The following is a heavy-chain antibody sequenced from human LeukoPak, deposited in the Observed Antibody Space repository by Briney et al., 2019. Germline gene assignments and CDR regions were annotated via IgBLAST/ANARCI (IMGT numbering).Heavy chain of an antibody. Sequence: GGSLRLSCAVSGFTFSSYAMSWVRQAPGKGLEWVSAISGSGGSTYYADSVKGRFTISRDNSKNTLYLQMNSLRAEDTAVYYCAKVNGYSYGFFDYWGQGTLVTVSS. V-gene: IGHV3-23*01. J-gene: IGHJ4*02. CDR3: AKVNGYSYGFFDY. CDR1: GFTFSSYA. CDR2: ISGSGGST. D-gene: IGHD5-18*01.